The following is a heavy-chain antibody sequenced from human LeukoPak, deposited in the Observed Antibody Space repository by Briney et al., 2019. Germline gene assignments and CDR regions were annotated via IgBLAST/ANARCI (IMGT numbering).Heavy chain of an antibody. J-gene: IGHJ5*02. CDR1: GGSISSYY. Sequence: PSETLSLTCTVSGGSISSYYWSWIRQAAGKGLEWIGRIYTSGSTNYNPSLKSRVTMSVDTSKNQFSLKLSSVTAADTAVYYCARDGVRGLTFNWFDPWGQGTLVTVSS. D-gene: IGHD3-10*01. CDR3: ARDGVRGLTFNWFDP. CDR2: IYTSGST. V-gene: IGHV4-4*07.